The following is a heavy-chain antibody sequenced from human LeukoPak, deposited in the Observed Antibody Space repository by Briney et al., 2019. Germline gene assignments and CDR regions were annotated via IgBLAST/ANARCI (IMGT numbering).Heavy chain of an antibody. CDR1: GCICEEYY. J-gene: IGHJ4*02. Sequence: AGGLGLGGAASGCICEEYYMAWVPQAPGKGLEWVSYISSSGSTIYYADSVKGRFTISRDNAKNSLYLLMSSLRAEDTAVYYCARRIQIWGQGTLVTVSS. CDR3: ARRIQI. D-gene: IGHD2-21*01. V-gene: IGHV3-11*01. CDR2: ISSSGSTI.